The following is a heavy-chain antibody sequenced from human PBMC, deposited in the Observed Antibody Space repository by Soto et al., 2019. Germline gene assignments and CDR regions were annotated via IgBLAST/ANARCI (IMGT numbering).Heavy chain of an antibody. D-gene: IGHD3-10*01. CDR2: IYYSGST. J-gene: IGHJ5*02. CDR3: ARGSGSYYYADWFDP. CDR1: GGSISSYY. V-gene: IGHV4-59*01. Sequence: SETLSLTCTVSGGSISSYYWSWIRQPPGKGLEWIGYIYYSGSTNYNPSLKSRVTISVDTSKNQFSLKLSSVTAADTAVYYCARGSGSYYYADWFDPRGQGTLVIVSS.